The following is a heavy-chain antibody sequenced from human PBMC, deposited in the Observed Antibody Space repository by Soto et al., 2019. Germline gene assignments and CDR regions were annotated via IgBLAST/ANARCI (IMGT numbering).Heavy chain of an antibody. CDR3: ARGSLLVAAAGTSYYGMDV. D-gene: IGHD6-13*01. CDR1: GGTFSSYA. J-gene: IGHJ6*02. CDR2: IIPIFGTA. V-gene: IGHV1-69*01. Sequence: SVKVSCKASGGTFSSYAISWVRQAPGQGLEWMGGIIPIFGTANYAQKFQGRVTITADESTSTAYMELSSLRSEDTAVYYCARGSLLVAAAGTSYYGMDVWGQGTTVTVSS.